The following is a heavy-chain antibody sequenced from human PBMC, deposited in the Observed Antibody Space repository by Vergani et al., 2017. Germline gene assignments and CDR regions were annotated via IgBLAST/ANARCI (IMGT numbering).Heavy chain of an antibody. D-gene: IGHD3-10*01. J-gene: IGHJ6*02. V-gene: IGHV4-4*07. CDR2: IYTSGST. Sequence: QVQLQESGPGLVKPSETLSLTCTVSGGSISSYYWSWIRQPAGKGLEWIGRIYTSGSTNYNPSLKIRVTMSVDTSKNQFSLKLSSVTAADTAVYYCARDIVVISYGSGKMGMDVWGQGTTVTVSS. CDR1: GGSISSYY. CDR3: ARDIVVISYGSGKMGMDV.